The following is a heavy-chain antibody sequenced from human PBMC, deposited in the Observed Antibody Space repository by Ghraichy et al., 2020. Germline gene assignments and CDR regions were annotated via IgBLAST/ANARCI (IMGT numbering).Heavy chain of an antibody. CDR3: ARIASSGYYYGYFDQ. CDR1: GDSFGTYY. Sequence: SQTLSLTCTVSGDSFGTYYWGWICQPPGKGLEWIGYIYYSGSTTYHPALTDRVTILVDTSKNQFSLNLSSVTAADTAIYYCARIASSGYYYGYFDQWSRGTLVTVSS. V-gene: IGHV4-59*08. D-gene: IGHD3-22*01. J-gene: IGHJ4*02. CDR2: IYYSGST.